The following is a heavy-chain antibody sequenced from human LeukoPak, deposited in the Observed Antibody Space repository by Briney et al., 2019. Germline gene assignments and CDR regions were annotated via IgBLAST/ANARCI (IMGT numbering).Heavy chain of an antibody. Sequence: SETLSLTCTVSGGSISSSSYYWGWIRQPPGKGLEWIGSIYYSGSTYYNPSLKSRVTISVDTSKNQFSLKLSSVTAADTAVYYCARGGGSGWPIDYWGQGTLVTVSS. J-gene: IGHJ4*02. D-gene: IGHD6-19*01. CDR2: IYYSGST. CDR3: ARGGGSGWPIDY. CDR1: GGSISSSSYY. V-gene: IGHV4-39*07.